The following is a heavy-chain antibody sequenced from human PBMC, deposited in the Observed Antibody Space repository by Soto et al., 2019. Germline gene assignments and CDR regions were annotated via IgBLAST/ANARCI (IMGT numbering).Heavy chain of an antibody. CDR3: ARESRFLDWLSLNWFDP. J-gene: IGHJ5*02. CDR2: ISSSSSTI. V-gene: IGHV3-48*02. CDR1: GFTFSSYS. D-gene: IGHD3-3*01. Sequence: EVQLVESGGGLVQPGGSLRLSCAASGFTFSSYSMNWVRQAPGKGLEWVSYISSSSSTIYYADSVKGRFTISRDNAKNSLYLQMNSLRDEDTAVYYCARESRFLDWLSLNWFDPWGQGTLVTVSS.